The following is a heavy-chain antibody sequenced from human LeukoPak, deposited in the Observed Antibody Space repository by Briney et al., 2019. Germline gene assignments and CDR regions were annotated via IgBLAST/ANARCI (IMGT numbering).Heavy chain of an antibody. Sequence: GGSLRLSCAASGFTFSSYNMNWVRQAPGKGLEWVSSISSSSSYIYYADSVKGRFTISRDNAKNSLYLQMNSLRAEDTAVYYCARVVKYCSSTSCSKGLDYWGQGTLVTVSS. V-gene: IGHV3-21*01. CDR2: ISSSSSYI. CDR1: GFTFSSYN. CDR3: ARVVKYCSSTSCSKGLDY. D-gene: IGHD2-2*01. J-gene: IGHJ4*02.